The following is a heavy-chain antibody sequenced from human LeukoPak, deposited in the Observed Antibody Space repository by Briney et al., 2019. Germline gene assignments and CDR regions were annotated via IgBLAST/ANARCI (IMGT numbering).Heavy chain of an antibody. CDR1: GGSISNYY. CDR3: AREYGNYFGWFDP. V-gene: IGHV4-59*01. CDR2: ISYSGTT. Sequence: SETLSLTCTVSGGSISNYYWSWMRQPPGKGLWWIGYISYSGTTNYNPSLKSRVTISIDTSMNHLSLKLSSVTAADTAVYYCAREYGNYFGWFDPWGQGTPVTVSS. D-gene: IGHD4-11*01. J-gene: IGHJ5*02.